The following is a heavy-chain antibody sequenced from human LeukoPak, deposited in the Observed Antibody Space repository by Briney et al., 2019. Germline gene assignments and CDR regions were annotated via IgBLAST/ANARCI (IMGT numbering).Heavy chain of an antibody. Sequence: SETLSLTCTVSGGSISSYYWSWIRQPPGKGLEWIGSIYYSGSTSYNPSLKSRATISVDTSKNQFSLKLSSVTAADTAVYYCARSSGWYYNYWGQGTLVTVSS. V-gene: IGHV4-59*01. CDR2: IYYSGST. D-gene: IGHD6-19*01. CDR3: ARSSGWYYNY. J-gene: IGHJ4*02. CDR1: GGSISSYY.